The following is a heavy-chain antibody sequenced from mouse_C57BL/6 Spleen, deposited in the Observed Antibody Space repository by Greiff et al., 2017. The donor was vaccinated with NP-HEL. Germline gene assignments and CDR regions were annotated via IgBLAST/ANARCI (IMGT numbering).Heavy chain of an antibody. CDR3: ARESLITTVVAPFAY. Sequence: QVQLQQPGAELVKPGASVKLSCKASGYTFTSYWMHWVKQRPGRGLEWIGRIDPNSGGTKYNEKFKSKATLTVDKPSSTAYMQRSSLTSEDSAVYYCARESLITTVVAPFAYWGQGTLVTVSA. J-gene: IGHJ3*01. CDR1: GYTFTSYW. V-gene: IGHV1-72*01. CDR2: IDPNSGGT. D-gene: IGHD1-1*01.